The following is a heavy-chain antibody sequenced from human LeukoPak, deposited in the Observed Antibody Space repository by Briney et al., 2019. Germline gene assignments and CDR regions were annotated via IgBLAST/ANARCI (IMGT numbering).Heavy chain of an antibody. CDR2: IKQDGGEK. CDR1: GFSFSSYW. CDR3: AREDHSNYNY. D-gene: IGHD4-11*01. Sequence: PGGSLRLSCAVSGFSFSSYWMSWLRQAPGKGPEWVANIKQDGGEKYHVDSVKGRFTISRDNAKNSLYLQMNSLRVEDAAVYYCAREDHSNYNYWGQGTLVTVSS. V-gene: IGHV3-7*01. J-gene: IGHJ4*02.